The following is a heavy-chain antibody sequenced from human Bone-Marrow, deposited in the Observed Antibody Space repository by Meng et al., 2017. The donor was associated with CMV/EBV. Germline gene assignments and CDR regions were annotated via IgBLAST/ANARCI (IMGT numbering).Heavy chain of an antibody. V-gene: IGHV3-48*04. CDR1: GFTFSSYA. D-gene: IGHD3-10*01. J-gene: IGHJ6*02. CDR2: ISSSSSTI. Sequence: GGSLRLSCAASGFTFSSYAMSWVRQAPGKGLEWVSYISSSSSTIYYADSVKGRFTISRDNAKNSLYLQMNSLRAEDTAVYYCASANMVPTYYYYYGMDVWGQGTTVTVYS. CDR3: ASANMVPTYYYYYGMDV.